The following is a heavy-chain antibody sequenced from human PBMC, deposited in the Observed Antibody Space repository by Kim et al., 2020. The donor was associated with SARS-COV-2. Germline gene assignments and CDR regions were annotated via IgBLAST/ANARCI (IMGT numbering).Heavy chain of an antibody. CDR3: ARRQFTSGWYYFDD. Sequence: GDCVKGRFTISRDNAKNTLYLRMSSLRAEDTAVYYCARRQFTSGWYYFDDWGQGTLVTVSS. D-gene: IGHD6-19*01. J-gene: IGHJ4*02. V-gene: IGHV3-74*01.